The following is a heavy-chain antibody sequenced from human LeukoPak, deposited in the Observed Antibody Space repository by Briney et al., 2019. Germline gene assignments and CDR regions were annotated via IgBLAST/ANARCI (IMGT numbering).Heavy chain of an antibody. CDR1: GGTFSSYA. J-gene: IGHJ5*02. V-gene: IGHV1-69*13. CDR2: IIPIFGTA. D-gene: IGHD3-22*01. Sequence: SVKVSCKASGGTFSSYAISWVRQAPGQGLEWMGGIIPIFGTANYAQKFQGRVTITADEPTSTAYMELSSLRSEDTAVYYCAGRPYPYYYDSSGYTRVYWFDPWGQGTLVTVSS. CDR3: AGRPYPYYYDSSGYTRVYWFDP.